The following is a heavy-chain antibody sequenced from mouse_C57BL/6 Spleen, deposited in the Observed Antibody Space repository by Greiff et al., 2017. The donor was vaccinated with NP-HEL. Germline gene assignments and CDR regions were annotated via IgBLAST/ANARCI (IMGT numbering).Heavy chain of an antibody. D-gene: IGHD1-1*01. J-gene: IGHJ2*01. CDR3: ARYYITTVPYFDY. CDR1: GYTFTSYW. CDR2: IDPSDSYT. V-gene: IGHV1-50*01. Sequence: QVQLQQPGAELVKPGASVKLSCKASGYTFTSYWMQWVKQRPGQGLEWIGEIDPSDSYTNYNQKFKGKATLTVDTSSSTAYMQLSSLTSEDSAVYYCARYYITTVPYFDYWGQGTTLTVSS.